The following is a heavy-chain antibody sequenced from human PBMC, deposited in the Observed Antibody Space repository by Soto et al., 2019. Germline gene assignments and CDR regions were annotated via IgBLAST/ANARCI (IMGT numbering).Heavy chain of an antibody. Sequence: LRLSCAASGFTFSSYDMHWVRQATGKGLEWVSAIGTAGDTYYPGSVKGRFTISRENAKNSLYLQMNSLRAGDTAVYYCARAISYYDFWSGYTASWFDPWGQGTLVTVSS. CDR1: GFTFSSYD. V-gene: IGHV3-13*01. J-gene: IGHJ5*02. CDR3: ARAISYYDFWSGYTASWFDP. CDR2: IGTAGDT. D-gene: IGHD3-3*01.